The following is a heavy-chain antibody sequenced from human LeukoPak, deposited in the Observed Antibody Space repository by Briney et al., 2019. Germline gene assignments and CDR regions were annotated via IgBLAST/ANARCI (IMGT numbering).Heavy chain of an antibody. V-gene: IGHV1-18*01. D-gene: IGHD1-26*01. CDR2: ISAYNGNT. J-gene: IGHJ6*03. CDR1: GYTFTSYG. CDR3: ARARWELLDYYYYYMDV. Sequence: ASVKVSCKASGYTFTSYGISWVRQAPGQGLEWMGWISAYNGNTNYAQKLQGRVTMTTDTSTSTAYMELRSLRSDDTAVYYCARARWELLDYYYYYMDVWGKGTTVTVSS.